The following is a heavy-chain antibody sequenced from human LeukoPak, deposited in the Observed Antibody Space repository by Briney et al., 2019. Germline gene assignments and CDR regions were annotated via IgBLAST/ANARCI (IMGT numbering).Heavy chain of an antibody. J-gene: IGHJ4*02. Sequence: SETLSLTCTVSGYSISSGYYWGWIRQPPGKGLEWIGSIYHSGSTYYNPSLKSRVTISVDTSKNQFSLKLSSVTAADTAVYYCARTYGGGGGDYWGQGTLVTVPS. CDR3: ARTYGGGGGDY. V-gene: IGHV4-38-2*02. D-gene: IGHD4-23*01. CDR2: IYHSGST. CDR1: GYSISSGYY.